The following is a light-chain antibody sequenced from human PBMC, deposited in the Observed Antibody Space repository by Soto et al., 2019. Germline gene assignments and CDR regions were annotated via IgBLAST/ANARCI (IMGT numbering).Light chain of an antibody. V-gene: IGKV3-11*01. J-gene: IGKJ4*01. Sequence: EIVLTQSPANLSLSPGERATLSCRASQSVSSYLAWYQQKPGQAPRLLIYDASNRATGIPARFSGSGSGTDFTLTISSLEPEDFAVYYCQHRRNWPLTFGGGNKVEIK. CDR3: QHRRNWPLT. CDR1: QSVSSY. CDR2: DAS.